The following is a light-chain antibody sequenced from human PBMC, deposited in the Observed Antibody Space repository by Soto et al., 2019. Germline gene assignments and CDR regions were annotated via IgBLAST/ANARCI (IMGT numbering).Light chain of an antibody. CDR3: SSDTSSSTYV. J-gene: IGLJ1*01. CDR1: SSDVGGYNY. Sequence: HSALTQPASVSGSPGQSITISCTGTSSDVGGYNYVSWYQQHPGKAPKLMIYDVSNRPSGVSNRFSGSKSGNTASLTISGLQAEDEADYYCSSDTSSSTYVFGTGTKVTVL. CDR2: DVS. V-gene: IGLV2-14*01.